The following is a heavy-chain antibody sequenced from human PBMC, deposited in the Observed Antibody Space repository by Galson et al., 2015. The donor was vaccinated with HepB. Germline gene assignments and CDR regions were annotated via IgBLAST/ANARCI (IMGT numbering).Heavy chain of an antibody. J-gene: IGHJ2*01. CDR1: GFSLSTSGMC. CDR2: IDWDDDK. CDR3: ARTFFGYSSSWYDWYFDL. V-gene: IGHV2-70*11. Sequence: PALVKPTQTLTLTCTFSGFSLSTSGMCVSWIRQPPGKALEWLARIDWDDDKYYSTSLKTRLTIPKDTSKNQVVLTMTNMDPVDTATYYCARTFFGYSSSWYDWYFDLWGRGTLVTVSS. D-gene: IGHD6-13*01.